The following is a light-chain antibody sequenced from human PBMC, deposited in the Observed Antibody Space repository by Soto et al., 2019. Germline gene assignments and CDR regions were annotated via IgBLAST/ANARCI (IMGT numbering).Light chain of an antibody. Sequence: QSSLTQRACVSGSPGQSFTISCTGTSSDVGGYNYVSWYQQHPGKAPKLMIYDVSNRPSGVSNRFSGSKSGNTASLTISGLQAEDEADYYCSSYTSSSTPYVFGTGTKLTVL. CDR2: DVS. CDR1: SSDVGGYNY. CDR3: SSYTSSSTPYV. J-gene: IGLJ1*01. V-gene: IGLV2-14*01.